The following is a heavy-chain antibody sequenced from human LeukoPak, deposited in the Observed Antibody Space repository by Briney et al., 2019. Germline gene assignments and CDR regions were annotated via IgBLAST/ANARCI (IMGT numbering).Heavy chain of an antibody. CDR3: ARGSGRYYYYGVDA. J-gene: IGHJ6*02. Sequence: NTAETLTLSCTVSGCSFRSSYWSWIRQPPGKGLEWIGHIYYSGTTSRSTNYNPSLKSRVTISVETSKNQFSLQVRSGTAADTAVYYCARGSGRYYYYGVDACGQGTTATVS. CDR1: GCSFRSSY. CDR2: IYYSGTTSRST. V-gene: IGHV4-59*01. D-gene: IGHD7-27*01.